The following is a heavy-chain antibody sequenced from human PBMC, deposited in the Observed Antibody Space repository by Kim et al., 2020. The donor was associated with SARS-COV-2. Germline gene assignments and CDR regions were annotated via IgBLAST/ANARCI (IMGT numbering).Heavy chain of an antibody. CDR3: ARQGTYCSSTSCYSWFDP. J-gene: IGHJ5*02. Sequence: GESLKISCKGSGYSFTSYWISWVRQMPGKGLEWMGRIDPSDSHTNYSPSFQGHVTISADKSISTAYLQWSSLKASDTAMYYCARQGTYCSSTSCYSWFDPWGQGTLVTVSS. D-gene: IGHD2-2*02. CDR1: GYSFTSYW. V-gene: IGHV5-10-1*01. CDR2: IDPSDSHT.